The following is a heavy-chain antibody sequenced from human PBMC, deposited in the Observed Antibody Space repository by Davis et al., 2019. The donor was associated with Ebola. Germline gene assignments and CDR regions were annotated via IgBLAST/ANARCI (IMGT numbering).Heavy chain of an antibody. D-gene: IGHD2-21*01. V-gene: IGHV3-30*02. Sequence: PGGSLRLSCEASGFTFLSYGMHGVRQAPGKGLEWVTFIQYDGSNKDYADSVKGRFSISRDNSKNTVYLQMNGLRAEDTAVYYCAKGEMAYHKWFDPWGQGTLVTVST. J-gene: IGHJ5*02. CDR1: GFTFLSYG. CDR2: IQYDGSNK. CDR3: AKGEMAYHKWFDP.